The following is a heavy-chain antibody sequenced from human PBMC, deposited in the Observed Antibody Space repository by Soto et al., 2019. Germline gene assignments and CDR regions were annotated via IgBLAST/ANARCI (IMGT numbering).Heavy chain of an antibody. CDR1: GGTFSSYA. D-gene: IGHD3-22*01. CDR3: ARAWIGYDSSGYYPYYFDY. Sequence: QVQLVQSGAEVKKPGSSVKVSCKASGGTFSSYAISWVRQAPGQGLEWMGGIIPIFGTANYAQKFQGRVTITADESTSTAYMELSSLRSEDTAVYYCARAWIGYDSSGYYPYYFDYWGQGTLVTVSS. CDR2: IIPIFGTA. V-gene: IGHV1-69*01. J-gene: IGHJ4*02.